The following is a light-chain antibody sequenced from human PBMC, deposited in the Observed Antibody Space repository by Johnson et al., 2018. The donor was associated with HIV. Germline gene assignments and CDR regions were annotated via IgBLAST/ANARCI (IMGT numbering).Light chain of an antibody. CDR1: SSNIGNNY. Sequence: QSLLTQPPSVSAAPGQKVTISCSGSSSNIGNNYVSWYQQVPGTAPKLLIYDNNRRPSGIPDRFSGSKSGTSATLGITGLQTGDEADYSCGTWDSILRPVFVGTGTKVTVL. CDR3: GTWDSILRPVF. J-gene: IGLJ1*01. CDR2: DNN. V-gene: IGLV1-51*01.